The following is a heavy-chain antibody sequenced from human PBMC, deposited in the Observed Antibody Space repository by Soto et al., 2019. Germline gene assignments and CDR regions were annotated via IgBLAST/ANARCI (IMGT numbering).Heavy chain of an antibody. Sequence: ASETLSLTCAVYGGSFSGYYWSWIRQPPGKGLEWIGEINHSGSTNYNPSLKSRVTISVDTSKNQFSLKLSSVTAADTAVYYCARVMTTVTTSYVYWGQGTLVTVSS. CDR2: INHSGST. CDR1: GGSFSGYY. D-gene: IGHD4-17*01. CDR3: ARVMTTVTTSYVY. J-gene: IGHJ4*02. V-gene: IGHV4-34*01.